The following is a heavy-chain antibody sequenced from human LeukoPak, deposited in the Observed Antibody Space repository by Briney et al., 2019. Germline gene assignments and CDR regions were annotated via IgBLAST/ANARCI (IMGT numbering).Heavy chain of an antibody. V-gene: IGHV3-74*01. Sequence: GGSLRLSCAASGFTFSSYWMHWVRQAPGNGLVWVARINSDGRSTSYADSVKGRFTIPRDNAKNILYLQMNSLRAEDTAVYYCAKDKRAMVRGGAMDVWGKGTTVTISS. J-gene: IGHJ6*03. D-gene: IGHD3-10*01. CDR1: GFTFSSYW. CDR3: AKDKRAMVRGGAMDV. CDR2: INSDGRST.